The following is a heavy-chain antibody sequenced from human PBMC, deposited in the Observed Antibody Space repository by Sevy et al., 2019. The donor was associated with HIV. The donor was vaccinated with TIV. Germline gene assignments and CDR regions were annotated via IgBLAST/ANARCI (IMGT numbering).Heavy chain of an antibody. D-gene: IGHD5-12*01. Sequence: GGSLRLSCTASGFTFSSAWMSWVRQAPGKGLEWVGRIKSEFDGGAIDYAAPVKGRFTISREDSNNTVYLQMNSLKTEDTAVYYCITDPAYRGYDEEVTNYYFYGMEVWGQGTTVTVSS. CDR2: IKSEFDGGAI. J-gene: IGHJ6*02. V-gene: IGHV3-15*01. CDR3: ITDPAYRGYDEEVTNYYFYGMEV. CDR1: GFTFSSAW.